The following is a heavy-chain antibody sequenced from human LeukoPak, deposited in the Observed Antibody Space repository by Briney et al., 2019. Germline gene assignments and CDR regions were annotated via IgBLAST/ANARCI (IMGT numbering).Heavy chain of an antibody. D-gene: IGHD2/OR15-2a*01. CDR3: ARDVFFRAHNWFDP. J-gene: IGHJ5*02. V-gene: IGHV4-39*02. Sequence: SETLSLTCTVSGDSISSGTYYWGWIRQPPGKGLEWIGNIYYSGSAYYNPSLKSRVIISVDTSKNQFSLNLSSVTAADTAVYYCARDVFFRAHNWFDPWGQGTLVTVSS. CDR2: IYYSGSA. CDR1: GDSISSGTYY.